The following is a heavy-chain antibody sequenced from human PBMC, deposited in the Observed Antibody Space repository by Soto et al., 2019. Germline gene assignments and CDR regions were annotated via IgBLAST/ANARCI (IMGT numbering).Heavy chain of an antibody. D-gene: IGHD3-3*01. CDR3: ARGGTYYDFWSGYYKSSWFDP. V-gene: IGHV4-4*02. J-gene: IGHJ5*02. CDR2: IYHSGST. CDR1: GGSISSSNW. Sequence: SETLSLTCAVSGGSISSSNWWSWVRQPPGKGLEWIGEIYHSGSTNYNPSLKSRVTISVGKSKNQFSLKPSSVTAADTAVYYCARGGTYYDFWSGYYKSSWFDPWGQGTLVTVSS.